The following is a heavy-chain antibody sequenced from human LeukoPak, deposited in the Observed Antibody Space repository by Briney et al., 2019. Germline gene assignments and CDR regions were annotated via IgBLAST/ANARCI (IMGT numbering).Heavy chain of an antibody. V-gene: IGHV3-23*01. CDR1: GFTFSSYA. CDR2: ISGSGGST. Sequence: PGGSLRLSCAASGFTFSSYAMSWARQAPGKGLEWVSAISGSGGSTYYADSVKGRFTISRDNSKNTLYLQMSSLRAEDTAVYYCAKANHESLDYWGQGTLVTVSS. D-gene: IGHD1-14*01. CDR3: AKANHESLDY. J-gene: IGHJ4*02.